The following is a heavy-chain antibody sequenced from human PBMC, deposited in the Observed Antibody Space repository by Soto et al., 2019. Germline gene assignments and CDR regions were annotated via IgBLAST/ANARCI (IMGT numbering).Heavy chain of an antibody. J-gene: IGHJ6*02. CDR2: ILNDGSNR. D-gene: IGHD3-10*01. Sequence: QVQLVESGGGVVQPGRSLRLSCAASEFTFSNYGMHWVRQAPGKGLEWVEVILNDGSNRYHADSVKDRFTISRDNSKNTLYLQMNSLRAEDTTVYYCARDDEYSGNGMDVWGQGTTVTVS. CDR3: ARDDEYSGNGMDV. V-gene: IGHV3-33*01. CDR1: EFTFSNYG.